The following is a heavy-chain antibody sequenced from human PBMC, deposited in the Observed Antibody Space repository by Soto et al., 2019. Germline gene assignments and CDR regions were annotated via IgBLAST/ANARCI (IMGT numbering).Heavy chain of an antibody. J-gene: IGHJ6*03. Sequence: QVQLVESGGGVVQPGRSLRLSCAASGFTFSSYGMHWVRQAPGKGLEWVAVIWYDGSNKYYADSVKGRFTISRDNSKNTLYLQKNSLRAEDTAVYYCTAAGYYYYYYMDVWGKGTTVTVSS. V-gene: IGHV3-33*01. CDR1: GFTFSSYG. D-gene: IGHD6-13*01. CDR3: TAAGYYYYYYMDV. CDR2: IWYDGSNK.